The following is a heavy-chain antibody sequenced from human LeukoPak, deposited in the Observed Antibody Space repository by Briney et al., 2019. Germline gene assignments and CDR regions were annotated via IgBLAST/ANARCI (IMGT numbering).Heavy chain of an antibody. J-gene: IGHJ4*02. V-gene: IGHV4-59*11. CDR2: IYYSGST. Sequence: PSETLSLTCTVSGGSISSHYWSWIRQPPGKGLEWIGYIYYSGSTNYNPSLKSRVTISIDTSKNQFSLKLSPVTAADTAVYYCARDDSEGIAAVWGQGTLVTVSS. D-gene: IGHD2-15*01. CDR3: ARDDSEGIAAV. CDR1: GGSISSHY.